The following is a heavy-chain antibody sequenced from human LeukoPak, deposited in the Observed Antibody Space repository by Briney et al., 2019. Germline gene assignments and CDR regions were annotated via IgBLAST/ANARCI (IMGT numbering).Heavy chain of an antibody. CDR3: AGRGLSTGWTFDY. Sequence: SETLSLTCSVSGDSISTYYWSWIRQPAGKGLEWIAQIHTSGSTNFNPSLKSRVNISMDTPNNQLSLMMSSVTAADTAIYYCAGRGLSTGWTFDYWGHGTPVTVSS. CDR2: IHTSGST. V-gene: IGHV4-4*07. D-gene: IGHD6-19*01. CDR1: GDSISTYY. J-gene: IGHJ4*01.